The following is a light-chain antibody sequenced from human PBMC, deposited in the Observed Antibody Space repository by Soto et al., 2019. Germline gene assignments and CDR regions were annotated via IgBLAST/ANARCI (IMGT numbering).Light chain of an antibody. CDR3: VSHISVAYRSMYV. Sequence: QSVLTQPASVSGSPGQSITISCTVTSSDIGVYDYVSWYPQHPGKAPKPIIYEVTHRPSGLSNRFPGSKSANTASLTFSGRQAEDEADYYCVSHISVAYRSMYVFGTGTKVTVL. CDR1: SSDIGVYDY. CDR2: EVT. J-gene: IGLJ1*01. V-gene: IGLV2-14*01.